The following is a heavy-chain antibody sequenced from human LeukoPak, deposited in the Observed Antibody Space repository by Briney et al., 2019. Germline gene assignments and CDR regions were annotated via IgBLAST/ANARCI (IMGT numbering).Heavy chain of an antibody. Sequence: ASVKVSCKASGCTFTGYYMHWVRQAPGQGLEWMGWINPNSGGTNYAQKFQGRVTMTRDTSISTAYMELSRLRSDDTAVYYCARANYYDSSWMDAFDIWGQGTMVTVSS. D-gene: IGHD3-22*01. CDR3: ARANYYDSSWMDAFDI. CDR2: INPNSGGT. J-gene: IGHJ3*02. V-gene: IGHV1-2*02. CDR1: GCTFTGYY.